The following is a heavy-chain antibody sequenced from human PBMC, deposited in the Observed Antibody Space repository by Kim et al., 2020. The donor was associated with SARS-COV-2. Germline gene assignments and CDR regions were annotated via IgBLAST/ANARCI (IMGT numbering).Heavy chain of an antibody. Sequence: GGSLRLSCAASGFTFSSYSMNWVRQAPGKGLEWVSSISSSSSYIYYADSVKGRFTISSDNAKNSLYLQMNSLRAEDTAVYYCARAFRVVVPAAIPHYYYYGMDVWGQGTTVTVSS. D-gene: IGHD2-2*02. CDR2: ISSSSSYI. V-gene: IGHV3-21*01. J-gene: IGHJ6*02. CDR3: ARAFRVVVPAAIPHYYYYGMDV. CDR1: GFTFSSYS.